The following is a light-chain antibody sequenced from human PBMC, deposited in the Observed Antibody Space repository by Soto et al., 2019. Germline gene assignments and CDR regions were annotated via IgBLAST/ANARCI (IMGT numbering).Light chain of an antibody. V-gene: IGLV2-14*03. CDR1: SSDFGGYNY. CDR2: DVS. Sequence: QSVLTQPASVSGSPGQSITISCTGISSDFGGYNYVSWYQQLPGKAPKLIIYDVSNRPSGVSNRFSASKSANAASLTISGLQAEDEADYYCSSYTSSSTLYVFGTGTKVTV. CDR3: SSYTSSSTLYV. J-gene: IGLJ1*01.